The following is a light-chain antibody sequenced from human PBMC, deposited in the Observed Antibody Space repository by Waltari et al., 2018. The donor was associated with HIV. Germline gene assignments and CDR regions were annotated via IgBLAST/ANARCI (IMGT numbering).Light chain of an antibody. CDR2: RNN. V-gene: IGLV1-47*01. J-gene: IGLJ3*02. CDR1: SSNIGSNY. Sequence: QSVLTQPPSASGTPGQRVTISCSGSSSNIGSNYVYWYQQLPGTAPKLLIYRNNQLPSGVPDRLSCSKSGTSASLVISGLRSEDEADYYCAAWDDSLSGLVFGGVTKLTVL. CDR3: AAWDDSLSGLV.